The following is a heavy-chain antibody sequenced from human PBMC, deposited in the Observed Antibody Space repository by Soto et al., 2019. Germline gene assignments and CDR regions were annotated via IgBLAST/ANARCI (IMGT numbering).Heavy chain of an antibody. V-gene: IGHV4-4*02. CDR3: ARVTPSDSPYSSSFDY. J-gene: IGHJ4*02. CDR1: GGSISSSNW. Sequence: QVQLQESGPGLVKPSGTLSLTCAVSGGSISSSNWWSWVHQPPGKGLEWIGEIYHSGSTNYNPSLKSRVTISVDTSKNQFSLKLSSVTAADTAVYYCARVTPSDSPYSSSFDYWGQGTLVTVSS. CDR2: IYHSGST. D-gene: IGHD6-13*01.